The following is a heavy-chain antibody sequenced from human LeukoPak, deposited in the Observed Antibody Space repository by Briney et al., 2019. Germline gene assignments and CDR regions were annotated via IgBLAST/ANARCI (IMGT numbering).Heavy chain of an antibody. CDR2: IWYDGSNK. J-gene: IGHJ4*02. CDR1: GFTFSSYG. Sequence: GSLRLSCAASGFTFSSYGMHWVRQAPGKGLEWVAVIWYDGSNKYYADSVKGRFTISRDNSKNTLYLQMNSLRAEDTAVYYCAREISGERTYYFDYWGQGTLVTVSS. V-gene: IGHV3-33*01. CDR3: AREISGERTYYFDY. D-gene: IGHD1-26*01.